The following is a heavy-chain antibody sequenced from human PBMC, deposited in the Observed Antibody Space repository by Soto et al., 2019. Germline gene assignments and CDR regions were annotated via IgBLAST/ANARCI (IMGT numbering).Heavy chain of an antibody. J-gene: IGHJ4*02. CDR2: ISYSTTT. CDR3: AREIAAADFDY. Sequence: GGSLRLSCAASGFTFSSYNMNWVRQAPGKGLEWVSYISYSTTTHYADSVKGRFTISRDNAKNSLYLQMNSLRDEDTAVYYCAREIAAADFDYWGQGILVTVS. V-gene: IGHV3-48*02. CDR1: GFTFSSYN. D-gene: IGHD6-13*01.